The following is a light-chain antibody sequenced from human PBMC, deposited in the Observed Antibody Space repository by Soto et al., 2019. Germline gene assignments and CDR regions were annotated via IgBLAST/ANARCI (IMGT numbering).Light chain of an antibody. J-gene: IGLJ2*01. V-gene: IGLV2-11*01. Sequence: QSALTQPRSVSGSPGQSVTISCTGTSSDVGGYNYVSWYQQHPGKAPKLMIYDVSKRPSGVPDRFSCSKSGNTASLTISGLQAEDAADYYCCSYAGSYTLVFGGGTKLTVL. CDR1: SSDVGGYNY. CDR3: CSYAGSYTLV. CDR2: DVS.